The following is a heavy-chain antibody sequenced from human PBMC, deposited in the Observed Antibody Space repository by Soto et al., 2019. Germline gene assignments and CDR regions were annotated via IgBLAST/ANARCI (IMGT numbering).Heavy chain of an antibody. V-gene: IGHV1-58*01. J-gene: IGHJ3*02. CDR1: GFTFTSSA. Sequence: QMQLVQSGPEVKKPGTSVKVSCKASGFTFTSSAVQWVRQARGQRLEWIGWIVVGSGNTNYAQKFQERVTITRDMSTSTAYMELSSLRSEDTAVYYCAAEHVVGANGGAFDIWGQGTMVTVSS. CDR3: AAEHVVGANGGAFDI. D-gene: IGHD1-26*01. CDR2: IVVGSGNT.